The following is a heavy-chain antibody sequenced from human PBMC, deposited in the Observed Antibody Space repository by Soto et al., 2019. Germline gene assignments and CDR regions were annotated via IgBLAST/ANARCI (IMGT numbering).Heavy chain of an antibody. J-gene: IGHJ4*02. V-gene: IGHV3-30*18. CDR2: ISYDGSNK. Sequence: QVQLVESGGGVVQPGRSLRLSCAASGFTFSSYGMHWVRQAPGKGLEWVAVISYDGSNKYYADSVKGRFTISRDNSKNTLYLQMNSLRAEDTAVYYCAKDGPPQLAVADYFDYWGQGTLVTVSS. CDR3: AKDGPPQLAVADYFDY. D-gene: IGHD6-13*01. CDR1: GFTFSSYG.